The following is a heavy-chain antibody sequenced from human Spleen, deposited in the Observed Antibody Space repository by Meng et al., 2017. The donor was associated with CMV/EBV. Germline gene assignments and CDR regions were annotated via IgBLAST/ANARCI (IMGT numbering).Heavy chain of an antibody. J-gene: IGHJ4*02. CDR1: GGSISTNNYY. CDR2: IYYSGTT. D-gene: IGHD3-22*01. CDR3: AKDAARQYYDSSGYYFDY. Sequence: GSLRLSCTVSGGSISTNNYYWAWIRRPPGKGLEWIGSIYYSGTTYYNPSLKSHFTMSVYTSTNQFSLNLISVTAADTAVYYCAKDAARQYYDSSGYYFDYWGLGTLVTVSS. V-gene: IGHV4-39*02.